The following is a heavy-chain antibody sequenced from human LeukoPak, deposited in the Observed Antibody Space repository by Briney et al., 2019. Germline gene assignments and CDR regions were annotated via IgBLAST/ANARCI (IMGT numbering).Heavy chain of an antibody. CDR1: GFTFSTYW. V-gene: IGHV3-7*01. CDR2: INQDGNEK. CDR3: ARDFRNAGDY. J-gene: IGHJ4*02. Sequence: QTGGSLRLSCAASGFTFSTYWINWVRQAPGKGLEWVAVINQDGNEKYYVDSVRGRFTISRDNAKNSLCLQMNSLRAEDTAVYYCARDFRNAGDYWGQGTLVTVSS.